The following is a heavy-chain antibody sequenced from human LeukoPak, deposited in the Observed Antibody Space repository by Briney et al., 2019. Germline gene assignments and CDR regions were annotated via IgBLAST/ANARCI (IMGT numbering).Heavy chain of an antibody. CDR1: GFTFSSYA. Sequence: GGSLRLSCAASGFTFSSYAMSWVRQAPGKGLEWVSAISGSGGSTYYADSVKGRFTISRDNSKNTLYLQMNSLRAEDTAVYYCAKAGQQWLVPNDSFDIWGQGTMVTVSS. CDR2: ISGSGGST. J-gene: IGHJ3*02. CDR3: AKAGQQWLVPNDSFDI. D-gene: IGHD6-19*01. V-gene: IGHV3-23*01.